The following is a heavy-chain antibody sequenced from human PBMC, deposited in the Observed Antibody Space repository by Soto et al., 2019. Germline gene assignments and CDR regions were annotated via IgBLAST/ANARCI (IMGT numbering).Heavy chain of an antibody. CDR2: IYYSGST. V-gene: IGHV4-31*03. J-gene: IGHJ6*02. CDR3: ARGWSGEEQWLSSHYYYGMDV. Sequence: SETLSLTCTVSGGSISSGGYYWSWIRQHPGKGLEWIGYIYYSGSTYYNPSLKSRVTISVDTSKNQFSLKLSSVTAADTAVYYCARGWSGEEQWLSSHYYYGMDVWGQGTTVTVSS. CDR1: GGSISSGGYY. D-gene: IGHD6-19*01.